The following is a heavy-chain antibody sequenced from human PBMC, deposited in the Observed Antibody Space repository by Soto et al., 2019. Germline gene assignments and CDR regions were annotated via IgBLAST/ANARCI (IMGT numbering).Heavy chain of an antibody. CDR2: ITGTASST. CDR1: GFRFRDFA. D-gene: IGHD5-12*01. CDR3: AKGAEGYVVSSLDS. J-gene: IGHJ4*02. V-gene: IGHV3-23*01. Sequence: EVQLLESGGGFVQPGGSLRLSCAASGFRFRDFAMTWVRQAPGRGLEWVSAITGTASSTYYADSVKGRFTISRDNSQNTLYLQINSLRAEDTAIYYCAKGAEGYVVSSLDSWGQGTLVTVSS.